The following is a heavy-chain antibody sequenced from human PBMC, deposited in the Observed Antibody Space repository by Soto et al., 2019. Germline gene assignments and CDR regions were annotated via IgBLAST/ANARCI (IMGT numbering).Heavy chain of an antibody. CDR3: AKDGGYYYYNGMDV. CDR1: GFTFRNYG. Sequence: LRLSCEASGFTFRNYGMHWVRQAPGKGLEWVAVVSYDGNNKYYPDSVKGRFTISRDNSKNTLYLEMDRLRAEDTAVYYCAKDGGYYYYNGMDVWGQGTTVTVSS. D-gene: IGHD3-3*01. V-gene: IGHV3-30*18. J-gene: IGHJ6*02. CDR2: VSYDGNNK.